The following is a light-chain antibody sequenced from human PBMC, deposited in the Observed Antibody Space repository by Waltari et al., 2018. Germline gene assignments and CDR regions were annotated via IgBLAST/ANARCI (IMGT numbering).Light chain of an antibody. J-gene: IGLJ2*01. CDR1: SLRRSI. Sequence: SSELTQYPAVSVALGQTVRTTCQGDSLRRSIASWYQQKPGQDPVLVAYGKNNRPSGMPDLFSASTSGNTASLTITGAQAEDEADYYCNSRDSTSKRLLFGGGTKLSVL. CDR3: NSRDSTSKRLL. CDR2: GKN. V-gene: IGLV3-19*01.